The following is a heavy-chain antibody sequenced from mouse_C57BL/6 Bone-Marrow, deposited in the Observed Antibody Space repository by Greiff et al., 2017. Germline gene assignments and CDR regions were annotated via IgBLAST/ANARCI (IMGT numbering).Heavy chain of an antibody. CDR1: GYTFTDYE. J-gene: IGHJ3*01. CDR3: TRIYYDDDWFAY. Sequence: QVQLQQSGAELVRPGASVTLSCKASGYTFTDYEMHWVKQTPVHGLEWIGAIDPETGGTAYNQKFKGKAILTADKSSSTAYMELRSLTSEDSAVYYCTRIYYDDDWFAYWGQGTLVTVSA. CDR2: IDPETGGT. V-gene: IGHV1-15*01. D-gene: IGHD2-4*01.